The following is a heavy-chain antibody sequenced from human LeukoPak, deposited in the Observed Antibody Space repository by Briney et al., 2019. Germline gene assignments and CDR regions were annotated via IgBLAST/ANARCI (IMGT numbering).Heavy chain of an antibody. J-gene: IGHJ4*02. CDR1: EFTFSNSG. CDR3: ARDSGGSSGWYYFDY. Sequence: PGGSLRLSCAASEFTFSNSGMNWVRQAPGKGLEWVSYISSSSSSIYYADSVRGRVTISRDNTKNSLYLQMNSLRDEDTAVYYCARDSGGSSGWYYFDYWGQGTLVTVSS. CDR2: ISSSSSSI. D-gene: IGHD6-13*01. V-gene: IGHV3-48*02.